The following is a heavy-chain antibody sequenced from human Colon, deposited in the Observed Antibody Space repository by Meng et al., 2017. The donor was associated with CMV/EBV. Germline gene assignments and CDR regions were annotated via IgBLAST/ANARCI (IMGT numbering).Heavy chain of an antibody. J-gene: IGHJ6*02. Sequence: GESLKISCGASEFTFSAHYMDWVRQAPGKGLEWVGQIRSQPNSYATTYAPSGKGRFTISRDDSKNSLYLEMNSLQIEDSAIYYCARDGGGRNNSYYGLDVWGQGTTVTVSS. CDR2: IRSQPNSYAT. D-gene: IGHD3-10*01. CDR3: ARDGGGRNNSYYGLDV. CDR1: EFTFSAHY. V-gene: IGHV3-72*01.